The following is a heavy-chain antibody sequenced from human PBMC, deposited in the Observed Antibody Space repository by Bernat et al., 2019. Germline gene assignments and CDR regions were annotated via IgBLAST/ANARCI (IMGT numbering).Heavy chain of an antibody. CDR3: ARGSSSGYYYYYYGMDV. CDR1: GFTFSSYA. D-gene: IGHD3-22*01. V-gene: IGHV3-30-3*01. CDR2: ISYDGSNK. J-gene: IGHJ6*02. Sequence: QVQLVESGGGVVQPGRSLRLSCAASGFTFSSYAMHWVRQAPGKGLEWVSVISYDGSNKYYADSVKGRFTISRDNSKNTLYLQMNSLRAEDTAVYYFARGSSSGYYYYYYGMDVWGQGTTVTVSS.